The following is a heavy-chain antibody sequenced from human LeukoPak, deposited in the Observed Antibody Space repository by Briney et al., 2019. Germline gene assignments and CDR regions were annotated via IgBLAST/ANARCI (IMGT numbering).Heavy chain of an antibody. CDR2: IIPIFGTA. CDR1: GGTFSSYA. V-gene: IGHV1-69*13. J-gene: IGHJ6*03. CDR3: ASFRPGYYYYMDV. D-gene: IGHD2/OR15-2a*01. Sequence: SVKVSCKASGGTFSSYAISWVRQAPGQGLEWMGGIIPIFGTANCAQKFQGRVTITADESTSTAYMELSSLRSEDTAVYYCASFRPGYYYYMDVWGKGTTVTVSS.